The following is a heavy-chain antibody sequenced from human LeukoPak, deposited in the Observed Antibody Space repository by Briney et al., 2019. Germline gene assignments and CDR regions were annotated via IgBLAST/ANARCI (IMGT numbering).Heavy chain of an antibody. J-gene: IGHJ4*02. D-gene: IGHD5-12*01. Sequence: GGSLRLSCAASGFTFSSYWMSWVRQALGKGLEWVANMKYDGSEKYYVDSVKGRFTISRDNAKNSLYLQMNSLRAEDTAVYYCARVGYSGWNLEYWGQGTLVTVSS. CDR2: MKYDGSEK. V-gene: IGHV3-7*01. CDR3: ARVGYSGWNLEY. CDR1: GFTFSSYW.